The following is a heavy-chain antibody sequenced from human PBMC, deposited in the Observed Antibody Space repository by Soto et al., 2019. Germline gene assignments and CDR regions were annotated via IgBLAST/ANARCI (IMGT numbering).Heavy chain of an antibody. CDR2: IYFNGNT. Sequence: QLQLQESGPGLVKPSETLSLTCNVSGVSISDTSYYWGWIRQPPGKGLEWIVTIYFNGNTFYKPSLKSRLTISVDTSKNQFSLRMTSVTAADTAVYYCARQGSYWGQGTLVAVSS. CDR1: GVSISDTSYY. V-gene: IGHV4-39*01. J-gene: IGHJ4*02. CDR3: ARQGSY.